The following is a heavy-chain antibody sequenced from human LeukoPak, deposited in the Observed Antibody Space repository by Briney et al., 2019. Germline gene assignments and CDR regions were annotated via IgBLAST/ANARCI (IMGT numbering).Heavy chain of an antibody. CDR2: INHNGNVN. V-gene: IGHV3-7*03. Sequence: GGPLRLSCGASGFTFSSYCMNWARHAPGKGLEWVASINHNGNVNYYVDSVKGRFTISRDNAKNSLYLQMSNLRAEDTAVYFCARGGGLDVWGQGATVTVSS. D-gene: IGHD3-16*01. CDR1: GFTFSSYC. J-gene: IGHJ6*02. CDR3: ARGGGLDV.